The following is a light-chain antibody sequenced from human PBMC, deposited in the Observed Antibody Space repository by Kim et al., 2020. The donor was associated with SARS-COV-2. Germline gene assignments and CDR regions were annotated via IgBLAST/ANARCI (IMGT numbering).Light chain of an antibody. CDR2: DVS. Sequence: GQSVPTSRTRTSSDVGGYNYVSWYQQHPGKAPKLMIYDVSKRPSGVPDRFSGSKSGNTASLTISGLQAEDEADYYCCSYAGSYGVVFGGGTQLTVL. V-gene: IGLV2-11*01. CDR1: SSDVGGYNY. CDR3: CSYAGSYGVV. J-gene: IGLJ2*01.